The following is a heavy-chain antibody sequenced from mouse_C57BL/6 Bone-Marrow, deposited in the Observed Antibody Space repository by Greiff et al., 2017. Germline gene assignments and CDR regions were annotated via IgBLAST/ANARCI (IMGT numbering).Heavy chain of an antibody. D-gene: IGHD1-1*01. CDR3: ARDYGSRGGYYFDY. CDR2: IYPRSGNT. V-gene: IGHV1-81*01. J-gene: IGHJ2*01. Sequence: VQLQQSGAELARPGASVKLSCKASGYTFTSYGISWVKQRTGQGLEWIGEIYPRSGNTYYNEKFKGKATLTADKSSSTAYMELRSLTSEDSAVYFCARDYGSRGGYYFDYWGQGTTLTVSS. CDR1: GYTFTSYG.